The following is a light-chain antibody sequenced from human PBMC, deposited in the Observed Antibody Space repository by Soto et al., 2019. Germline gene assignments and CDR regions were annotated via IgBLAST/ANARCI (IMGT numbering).Light chain of an antibody. J-gene: IGKJ5*01. V-gene: IGKV3-15*01. CDR1: QSVDNN. CDR2: GSF. CDR3: QQYNDRPPIT. Sequence: EIVMTQSPVTLSASPGESATLSCRASQSVDNNVAWYQLKPGQAPRLLIVGSFARATGIPARFSGSGSGSEFTLTISGLQSEDFAVYYCQQYNDRPPITFGQGTRLGIK.